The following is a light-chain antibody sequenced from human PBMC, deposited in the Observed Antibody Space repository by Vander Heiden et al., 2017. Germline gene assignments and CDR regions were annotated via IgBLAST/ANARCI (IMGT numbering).Light chain of an antibody. J-gene: IGKJ2*01. V-gene: IGKV3-11*01. CDR3: QQRTNWPPFT. Sequence: EIVLTQSPATLSLSPGERATLSCRASQSIGTYLAWYQQKPGQAPRLLIYDASDRATGIPLRFSGSGSGTDFTLTISSLEPEDFVVYYCQQRTNWPPFTFDQGTILEIK. CDR2: DAS. CDR1: QSIGTY.